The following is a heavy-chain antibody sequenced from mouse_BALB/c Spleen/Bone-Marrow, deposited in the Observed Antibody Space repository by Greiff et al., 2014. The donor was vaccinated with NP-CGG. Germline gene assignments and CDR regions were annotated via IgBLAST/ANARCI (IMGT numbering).Heavy chain of an antibody. CDR1: EYEFPSHD. Sequence: EVKVVESGGGLVQPGESLKLSCESNEYEFPSHDMSWVRKTPEKRLELVAAINSDGGSTYYPDTMERRFIISRDNTKKTLYLQMSSLGSEDTALYYCARSSTMYWYFDVWGAGTTVTVSS. D-gene: IGHD2-1*01. CDR3: ARSSTMYWYFDV. CDR2: INSDGGST. V-gene: IGHV5-2*01. J-gene: IGHJ1*01.